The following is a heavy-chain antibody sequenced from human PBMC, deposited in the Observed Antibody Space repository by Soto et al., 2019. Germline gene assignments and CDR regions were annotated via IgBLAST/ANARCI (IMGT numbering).Heavy chain of an antibody. CDR2: ISAYNGNT. CDR1: GYTFTSYG. J-gene: IGHJ4*02. V-gene: IGHV1-18*01. Sequence: QVQLVQSGAEVKKPGASVKVSCKASGYTFTSYGISWVRQAPGQGLEWMGWISAYNGNTNYAQKLQGRVTMTTDTSTSTAYMELRSLRSDDTAVYYCASARRLYGSGGGEFDYWGQGTLVTVSS. CDR3: ASARRLYGSGGGEFDY. D-gene: IGHD3-10*01.